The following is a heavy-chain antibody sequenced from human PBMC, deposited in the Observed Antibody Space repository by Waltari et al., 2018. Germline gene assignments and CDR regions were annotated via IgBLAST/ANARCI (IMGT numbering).Heavy chain of an antibody. CDR3: ARPSTEYYFYYYYMDV. Sequence: EVQVVESGGGLVQPGGSLRLSCTASGFTFSSYEMIWVRQAPGKGLEWISYIDNGGDTVYYADSVKGRFTISRDNAKNSLFLLMDSLRAEDTAVYYCARPSTEYYFYYYYMDVWGKGTTVTVS. J-gene: IGHJ6*03. CDR2: IDNGGDTV. CDR1: GFTFSSYE. V-gene: IGHV3-48*03.